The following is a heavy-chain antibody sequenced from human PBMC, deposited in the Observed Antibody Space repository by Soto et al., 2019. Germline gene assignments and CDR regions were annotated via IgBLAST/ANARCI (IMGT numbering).Heavy chain of an antibody. CDR3: ARGDRVRGAQPKQIGY. Sequence: QVQLVQSGAEVKKPGASVKVSCKASGYTFTGYYMHWVRQAPGQGLEWMGWINPNSGGTNYAQKVQGWVTMTRDMSISTAYMELSRLRSDDTAVYYCARGDRVRGAQPKQIGYWGQGTLVTVSS. CDR2: INPNSGGT. J-gene: IGHJ4*02. V-gene: IGHV1-2*04. D-gene: IGHD3-10*01. CDR1: GYTFTGYY.